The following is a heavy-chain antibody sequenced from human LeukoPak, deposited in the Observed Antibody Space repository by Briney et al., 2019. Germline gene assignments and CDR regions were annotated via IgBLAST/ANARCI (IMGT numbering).Heavy chain of an antibody. CDR1: GGSISSSSYY. Sequence: SETLSLTCTVSGGSISSSSYYWGWIRQPPGKGLEWIGSIHYSGSAYYNPSLKSRVTISVDTSKNQFSLKLSSVTAADTAVYYCASYDSSGYLLSYFDYWGQGTLVTVSS. D-gene: IGHD3-22*01. V-gene: IGHV4-39*07. J-gene: IGHJ4*02. CDR2: IHYSGSA. CDR3: ASYDSSGYLLSYFDY.